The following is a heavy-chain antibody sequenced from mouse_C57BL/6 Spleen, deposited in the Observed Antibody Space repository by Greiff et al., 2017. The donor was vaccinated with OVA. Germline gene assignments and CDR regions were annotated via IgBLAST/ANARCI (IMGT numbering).Heavy chain of an antibody. Sequence: EVQLQQSGAELVKPGASVKLSCTASGFNIKDYYMHWVKQRTEQGLEWIGRIDPEDGETKYAPKFPGKATITADTSSNTAYLQLSSLTSEDTAVYYCARGELLRSYWYFDVWGTGTTVTVSS. J-gene: IGHJ1*03. V-gene: IGHV14-2*01. CDR3: ARGELLRSYWYFDV. CDR2: IDPEDGET. CDR1: GFNIKDYY. D-gene: IGHD1-1*01.